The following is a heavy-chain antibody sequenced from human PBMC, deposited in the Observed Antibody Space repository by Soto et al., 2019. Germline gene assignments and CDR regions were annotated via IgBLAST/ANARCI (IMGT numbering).Heavy chain of an antibody. CDR1: GFTFSGCV. J-gene: IGHJ6*02. Sequence: QVQLVESGGGVVQPGRSLRLSCAASGFTFSGCVMHWVRQAPGKGLEWLALISYDGSNEYYADSVKGRFTISRDNSKKTLYLQMNSLRAEDTAVYYCARDRGRWLQGGMDVWGQGTAVTVSS. V-gene: IGHV3-30-3*01. D-gene: IGHD1-26*01. CDR2: ISYDGSNE. CDR3: ARDRGRWLQGGMDV.